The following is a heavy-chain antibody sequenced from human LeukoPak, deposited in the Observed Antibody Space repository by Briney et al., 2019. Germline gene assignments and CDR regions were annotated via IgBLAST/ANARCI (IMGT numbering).Heavy chain of an antibody. J-gene: IGHJ4*02. D-gene: IGHD5-18*01. CDR3: AKNAHYQGYSYGGIDY. V-gene: IGHV3-30*18. Sequence: GRSLRLSCAASGFTFSSYGMHWVRQAPGKGLEWVAVISYDGSDKYSADSVKGRFTISRDNSKNTLYLQMNSLRAEDTAVYYCAKNAHYQGYSYGGIDYWGQGTLVTVSS. CDR2: ISYDGSDK. CDR1: GFTFSSYG.